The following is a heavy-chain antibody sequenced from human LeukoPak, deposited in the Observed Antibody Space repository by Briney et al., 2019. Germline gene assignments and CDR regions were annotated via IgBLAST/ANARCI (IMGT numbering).Heavy chain of an antibody. CDR2: IYSGGST. CDR3: ARAGDYYDSSGSAFDI. J-gene: IGHJ3*02. CDR1: GFTVSSYY. Sequence: GGSLRLSCAASGFTVSSYYMSWVRQAPGKGLEWVSVIYSGGSTYYADSAKGRFTTTSENSKNNPYFQMKSLRDEDTAVYYCARAGDYYDSSGSAFDIWGQGTMVAVSS. V-gene: IGHV3-53*01. D-gene: IGHD3-22*01.